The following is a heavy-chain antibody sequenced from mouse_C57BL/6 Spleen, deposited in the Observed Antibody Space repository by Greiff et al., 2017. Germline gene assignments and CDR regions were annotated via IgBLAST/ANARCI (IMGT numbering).Heavy chain of an antibody. D-gene: IGHD2-3*01. CDR3: ARHGIYDGYGPYAMDY. Sequence: EVKLMESGGGLVKPGGSLKLSCAASGFTFSSYTMSWVRQTPEKRLEWVATISGGGGNTYYPDSVKGRFTISRDNAKNTLYLQMSSLRSEDTALYYCARHGIYDGYGPYAMDYWGQGTSVTVSS. CDR2: ISGGGGNT. CDR1: GFTFSSYT. J-gene: IGHJ4*01. V-gene: IGHV5-9*01.